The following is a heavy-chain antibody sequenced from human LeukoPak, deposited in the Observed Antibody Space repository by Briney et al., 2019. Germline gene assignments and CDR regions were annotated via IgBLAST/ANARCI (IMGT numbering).Heavy chain of an antibody. Sequence: SETLSLTYTVSGGSISSYYWSWIRQPPGKGLEWIGYIYYSGSTNYNPSLKSRVTISVDTSKNQFSLKLSSVTAADTAVYYCARLYSSGWYDNWFDPWGQGTLVTVSS. D-gene: IGHD6-19*01. CDR1: GGSISSYY. CDR3: ARLYSSGWYDNWFDP. J-gene: IGHJ5*02. CDR2: IYYSGST. V-gene: IGHV4-59*08.